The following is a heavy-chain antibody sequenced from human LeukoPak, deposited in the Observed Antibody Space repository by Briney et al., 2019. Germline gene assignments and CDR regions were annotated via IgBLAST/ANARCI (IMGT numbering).Heavy chain of an antibody. CDR3: AREDEGYDY. D-gene: IGHD3-22*01. CDR1: GFSFSSSN. CDR2: ISSSSYYK. Sequence: GGSLRLSCAASGFSFSSSNMNWVRQAPEKGLEWVSSISSSSYYKYYADSVKGRFTISRDNAQNSLYLHMNSLTADDTAVYYCAREDEGYDYWGQGTLVTVSS. J-gene: IGHJ4*02. V-gene: IGHV3-21*06.